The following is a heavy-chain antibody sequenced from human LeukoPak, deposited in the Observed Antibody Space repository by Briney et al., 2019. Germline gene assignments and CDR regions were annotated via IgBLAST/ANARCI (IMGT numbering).Heavy chain of an antibody. CDR3: ARGLGHCTDGYCHA. J-gene: IGHJ5*02. CDR2: IYSGGGT. Sequence: GGSLRLSCAASGFTVSNNYLSWVRQAPGKGLEWVSVIYSGGGTSYADSVRGRFTISRDNSKNTLYLQMDSLRAEDTAVYYCARGLGHCTDGYCHAWGQGTLVTVSS. V-gene: IGHV3-66*01. CDR1: GFTVSNNY. D-gene: IGHD2-8*01.